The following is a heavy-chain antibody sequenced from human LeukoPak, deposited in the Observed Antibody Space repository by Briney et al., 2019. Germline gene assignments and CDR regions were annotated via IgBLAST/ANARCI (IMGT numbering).Heavy chain of an antibody. CDR1: GYTFTAYY. CDR2: INPNSGDT. J-gene: IGHJ4*02. D-gene: IGHD3-9*01. CDR3: AGGMTGGDY. Sequence: GASVKVSCKASGYTFTAYYIHWVRQAPGQGLEWMGWINPNSGDTNCAQKFQGRVTMTRDTSISTAYMELGRLKSDDTALYYCAGGMTGGDYWGRGTLVTVSS. V-gene: IGHV1-2*02.